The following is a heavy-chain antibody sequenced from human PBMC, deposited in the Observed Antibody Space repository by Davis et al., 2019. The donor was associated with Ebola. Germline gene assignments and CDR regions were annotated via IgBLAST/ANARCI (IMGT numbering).Heavy chain of an antibody. D-gene: IGHD3/OR15-3a*01. CDR3: ARDRTSFPFDY. Sequence: ASVKVSCKASGYTFTTYGISWLRQAPGQGLEWMGWISGHSGKTNYAQKFQDRVTMTTDTSTTTAYLEVRSLTSDDTAVYYCARDRTSFPFDYWGQGTLVTVSS. CDR1: GYTFTTYG. CDR2: ISGHSGKT. V-gene: IGHV1-18*01. J-gene: IGHJ4*02.